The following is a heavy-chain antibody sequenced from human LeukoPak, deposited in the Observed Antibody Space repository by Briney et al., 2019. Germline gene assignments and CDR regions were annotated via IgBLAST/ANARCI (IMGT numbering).Heavy chain of an antibody. CDR2: FDPADGET. J-gene: IGHJ6*02. Sequence: GASVKVSCKVSGYTLTELSMHWVRQAPGKGLEWMEGFDPADGETIYAQKFQGRVSMTEDTSTDTAYMELSSLRSEDTAVYYCANLLLEIAVGSGVHGRHVWGQGTTVTVSS. V-gene: IGHV1-24*01. D-gene: IGHD2-2*01. CDR3: ANLLLEIAVGSGVHGRHV. CDR1: GYTLTELS.